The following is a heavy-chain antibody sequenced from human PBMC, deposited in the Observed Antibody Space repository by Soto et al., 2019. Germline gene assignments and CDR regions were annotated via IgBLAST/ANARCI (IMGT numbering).Heavy chain of an antibody. V-gene: IGHV3-13*01. J-gene: IGHJ4*02. Sequence: WGSLRLSCEASGFTFRGFGIHWVRQPTGKGLEWVSSIGTSVDTYYAVSVKGRFTISRDNAKNSLSLQMNSLRAGDMAVYFCAKSQELGTHFCDCWGKGNKVTVSP. D-gene: IGHD6-13*01. CDR1: GFTFRGFG. CDR3: AKSQELGTHFCDC. CDR2: IGTSVDT.